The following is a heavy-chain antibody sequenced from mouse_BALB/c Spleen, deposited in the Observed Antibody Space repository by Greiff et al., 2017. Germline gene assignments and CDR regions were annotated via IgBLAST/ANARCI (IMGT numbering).Heavy chain of an antibody. J-gene: IGHJ1*01. CDR3: AREYDGWYFDV. D-gene: IGHD2-14*01. CDR1: GFSLTSYG. Sequence: VQLQQSGPGLVAPSQSLSITCTVSGFSLTSYGVHWVRQPPGKGLEWLGVIWAGGSTNYNSALMSRLSISKDNSKSQVFLKMNSLQTDDTAMYYCAREYDGWYFDVWGAGTTVTVSS. V-gene: IGHV2-9*02. CDR2: IWAGGST.